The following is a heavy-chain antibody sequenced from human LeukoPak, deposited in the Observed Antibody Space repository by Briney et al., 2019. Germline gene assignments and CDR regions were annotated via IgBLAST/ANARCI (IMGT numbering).Heavy chain of an antibody. Sequence: PGGSLRLSCAASGFTFSSYEMNWVRQAPGKGLEWVSYISISGSTIYNADSVKGRFTISRDNAKTSLYLQMNSLRAEDTAVYYCARDLRGRGWYFDLWGRGTLVTVSS. CDR3: ARDLRGRGWYFDL. J-gene: IGHJ2*01. D-gene: IGHD3-10*01. V-gene: IGHV3-48*03. CDR1: GFTFSSYE. CDR2: ISISGSTI.